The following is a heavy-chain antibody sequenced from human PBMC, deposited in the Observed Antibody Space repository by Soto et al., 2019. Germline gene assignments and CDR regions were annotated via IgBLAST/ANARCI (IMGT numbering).Heavy chain of an antibody. CDR2: IRSKAYGGTT. D-gene: IGHD3-10*01. CDR3: TRQYYYAFNWFDP. J-gene: IGHJ5*02. CDR1: GFTFGDYA. V-gene: IGHV3-49*03. Sequence: GGSLRLSCTASGFTFGDYAMSWFRQAPGKGLEWVGFIRSKAYGGTTEYAASVKGRFTISRDDSKSIAYLQMNSLKTEDTAVYYCTRQYYYAFNWFDPWGQGTLVTVSS.